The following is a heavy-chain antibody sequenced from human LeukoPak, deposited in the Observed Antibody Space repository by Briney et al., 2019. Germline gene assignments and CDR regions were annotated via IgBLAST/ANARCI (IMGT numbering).Heavy chain of an antibody. CDR2: IYHSGST. Sequence: QASQTLSLTCTVSGGSISSGGYYWSWIRQPPGKGLEWIGYIYHSGSTYYNPSLKSRVTISVDRSKNQFSLKLSSVTAADTAVYCCARLQSGRFDYWGQGTLVTVSS. D-gene: IGHD3-3*01. V-gene: IGHV4-30-2*01. CDR3: ARLQSGRFDY. J-gene: IGHJ4*02. CDR1: GGSISSGGYY.